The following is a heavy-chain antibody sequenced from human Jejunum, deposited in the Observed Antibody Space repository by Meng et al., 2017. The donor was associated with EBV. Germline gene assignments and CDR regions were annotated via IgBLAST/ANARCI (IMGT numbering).Heavy chain of an antibody. CDR3: VRSVAGSDLSRCWGY. J-gene: IGHJ4*02. Sequence: QVQRSGPGLWNTLWTLSITCTFSGGVISGSTSSWGWIGKPPWKGLGWVGDVYYRGFGSKNPSLESRLTFSVDTAKNQFSLKLTSMTAADTAVYYCVRSVAGSDLSRCWGYWGQGTLVTVSS. D-gene: IGHD3-16*01. CDR2: VYYRGFG. V-gene: IGHV4-39*01. CDR1: GGVISGSTSS.